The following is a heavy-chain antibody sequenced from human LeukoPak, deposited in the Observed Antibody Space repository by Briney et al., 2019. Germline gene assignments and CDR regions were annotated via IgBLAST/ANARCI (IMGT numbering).Heavy chain of an antibody. CDR2: ISAYNGNT. CDR1: GYTFPSYC. V-gene: IGHV1-18*01. Sequence: EASVKVSCKSSGYTFPSYCISWVRQPPGQGLEWMGWISAYNGNTNYAQKLQGRVTITTDTSTSTAYMELRSLRSDDTAVYYCARDPGLWFAFDIWGQGTMVTVSS. CDR3: ARDPGLWFAFDI. D-gene: IGHD5-18*01. J-gene: IGHJ3*02.